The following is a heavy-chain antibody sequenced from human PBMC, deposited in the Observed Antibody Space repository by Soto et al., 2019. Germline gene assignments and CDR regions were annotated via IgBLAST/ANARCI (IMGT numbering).Heavy chain of an antibody. D-gene: IGHD3-3*01. CDR2: INAGNGNT. CDR3: AREDYDFWSGYSYNWFDP. CDR1: RDTLTSYA. Sequence: SCKDCRDTLTSYAMHWVRQAPGQRLEWMGWINAGNGNTKYSQKFQGRVTITRDTSASTAYMELSSLRSEDTAVYYCAREDYDFWSGYSYNWFDPWGQGTLVTVSS. J-gene: IGHJ5*02. V-gene: IGHV1-3*01.